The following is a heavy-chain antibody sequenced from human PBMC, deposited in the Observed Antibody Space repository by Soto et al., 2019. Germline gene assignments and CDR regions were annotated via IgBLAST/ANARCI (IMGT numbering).Heavy chain of an antibody. J-gene: IGHJ4*02. CDR2: IYHSGST. Sequence: TLSLPCAVSGCSISSSNWWGWVRQPPGKGLEWIGEIYHSGSTNYNPSLKSRVTISVDKSKNQFSLKLSSVTAADTAVYYCARDVGATTGPGFFDYWGQGTLVTVSS. CDR3: ARDVGATTGPGFFDY. D-gene: IGHD1-26*01. CDR1: GCSISSSNW. V-gene: IGHV4-4*02.